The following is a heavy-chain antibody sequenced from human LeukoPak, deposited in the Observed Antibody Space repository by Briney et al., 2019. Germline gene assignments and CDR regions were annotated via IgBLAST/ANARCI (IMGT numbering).Heavy chain of an antibody. CDR3: AASSSWEFDY. CDR1: GGTFSSYA. V-gene: IGHV1-69*04. Sequence: ASVKVSCKASGGTFSSYAISWVRQAPGQGLEWMGRIIPILGIANYAQKFQGRVTMTRNTSISTAYMELSSLRSEDTAVYYCAASSSWEFDYWGQGTLVTVSS. J-gene: IGHJ4*02. CDR2: IIPILGIA. D-gene: IGHD6-13*01.